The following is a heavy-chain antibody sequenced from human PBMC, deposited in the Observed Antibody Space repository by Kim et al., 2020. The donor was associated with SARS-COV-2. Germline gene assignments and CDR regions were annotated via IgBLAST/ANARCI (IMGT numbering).Heavy chain of an antibody. V-gene: IGHV3-30*04. CDR3: ARVMAHFRSSTSLYYYYGRDV. J-gene: IGHJ6*02. CDR2: ISYDGSNK. CDR1: GFTFSSYA. D-gene: IGHD2-2*01. Sequence: GGSLRLSCAASGFTFSSYAMHWVRQAPGKGLEWVAVISYDGSNKYYVDSVKGRFTISRDNSKNTLYLQMNSLRAEDTAVYYCARVMAHFRSSTSLYYYYGRDVWGQGTTVTVSS.